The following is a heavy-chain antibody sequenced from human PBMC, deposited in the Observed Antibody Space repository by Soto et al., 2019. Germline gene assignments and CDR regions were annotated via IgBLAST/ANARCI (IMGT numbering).Heavy chain of an antibody. CDR2: INPSGGT. CDR1: GDTFTSYY. Sequence: QVQLVQSGAEVKKPGASVKISCKASGDTFTSYYMHWVRQAPGQGLEWMGIINPSGGTSYAQKSQGRLTMTTHTSTSTVYMELSSLRSEDTAVYYCARVYCSGGSCYGIDYWGQGTLVTVSS. CDR3: ARVYCSGGSCYGIDY. J-gene: IGHJ4*02. D-gene: IGHD2-15*01. V-gene: IGHV1-46*01.